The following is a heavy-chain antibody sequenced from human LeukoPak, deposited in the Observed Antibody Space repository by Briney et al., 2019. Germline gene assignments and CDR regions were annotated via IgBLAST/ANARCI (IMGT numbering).Heavy chain of an antibody. V-gene: IGHV3-7*01. CDR3: ARGGYDSSGYRIEDY. J-gene: IGHJ4*02. CDR2: IKQDGSEK. D-gene: IGHD3-22*01. Sequence: GVSLRLSCAASGFTFSSYWMTWVRQAPGKGLEWVANIKQDGSEKYYVDSVKGRFTISRDNAKNSLYLQMNSLRAEDTAVYYCARGGYDSSGYRIEDYWGQGTLVTVSS. CDR1: GFTFSSYW.